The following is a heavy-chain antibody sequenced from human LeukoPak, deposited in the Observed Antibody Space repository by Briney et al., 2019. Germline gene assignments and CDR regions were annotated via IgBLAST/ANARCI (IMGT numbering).Heavy chain of an antibody. V-gene: IGHV3-48*03. CDR3: ARAPRDYGAIPRGDY. CDR1: GFSFSNYD. CDR2: ISTGGSTM. D-gene: IGHD4-17*01. J-gene: IGHJ4*02. Sequence: GGSLRLSCAASGFSFSNYDMNWVRQAPGKGLEWVSYISTGGSTMYYADSVKGRFTISRDNAKNSLFLQMNTLRAEDTAVYYCARAPRDYGAIPRGDYWGQGTLVTVSS.